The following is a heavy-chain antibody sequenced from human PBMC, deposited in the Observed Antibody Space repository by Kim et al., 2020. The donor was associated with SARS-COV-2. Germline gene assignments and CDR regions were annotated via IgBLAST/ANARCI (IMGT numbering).Heavy chain of an antibody. CDR3: ARARGTRGCDFDY. CDR1: GGSISSGGYY. Sequence: SETLSLTCTVSGGSISSGGYYWSWIRQHPGKGLEWIGYIYYSGSTYYNPSLKSRVTISVDTSKNQFSLKLSSVTAADTAVYYCARARGTRGCDFDYWGQGTLVTVSS. CDR2: IYYSGST. D-gene: IGHD1-26*01. J-gene: IGHJ4*02. V-gene: IGHV4-31*03.